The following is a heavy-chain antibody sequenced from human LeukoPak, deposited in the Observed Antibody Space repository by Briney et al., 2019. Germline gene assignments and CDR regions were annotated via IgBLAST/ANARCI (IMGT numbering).Heavy chain of an antibody. CDR2: MNPNSGNT. CDR3: ARGRRVSRPYNWFDP. CDR1: GYTFTSYD. V-gene: IGHV1-8*01. J-gene: IGHJ5*02. D-gene: IGHD6-13*01. Sequence: ASVKVSCKASGYTFTSYDINWVRQATGQGLEWMGWMNPNSGNTGYAQKFQGRVTMTRNTSISTAYMELSSLRSEDTAVYYCARGRRVSRPYNWFDPRGQGTLVTVSS.